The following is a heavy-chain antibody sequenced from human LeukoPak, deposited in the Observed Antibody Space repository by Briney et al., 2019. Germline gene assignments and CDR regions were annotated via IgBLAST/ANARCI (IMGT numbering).Heavy chain of an antibody. CDR1: GFSFSSYG. D-gene: IGHD2-15*01. CDR2: ISYDGSSK. CDR3: AKVMPPGRIRFYSYYMDV. J-gene: IGHJ6*03. Sequence: PGRSLRLSCAASGFSFSSYGMHWVRQAPGKGLEWVAVISYDGSSKHYADSVKGRITISRDNSKNTLYLQMNSLRVEDTGVYYCAKVMPPGRIRFYSYYMDVWGKGTTVTVS. V-gene: IGHV3-30*18.